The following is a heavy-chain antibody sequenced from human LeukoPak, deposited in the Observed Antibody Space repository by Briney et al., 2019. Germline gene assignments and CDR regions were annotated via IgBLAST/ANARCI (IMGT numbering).Heavy chain of an antibody. CDR3: ARDGITIFGVVIEDDYYYYGMDV. Sequence: PGGSLRLSCAASGFTFSSYSMNWVRQAPGKGLEWILFITSSSNTIYADSVKGRFTISRDNAKNSLYLQMNSLRAEDTAVYYCARDGITIFGVVIEDDYYYYGMDVWGQGTTVTVSS. CDR2: ITSSSNTI. CDR1: GFTFSSYS. D-gene: IGHD3-3*01. J-gene: IGHJ6*02. V-gene: IGHV3-48*02.